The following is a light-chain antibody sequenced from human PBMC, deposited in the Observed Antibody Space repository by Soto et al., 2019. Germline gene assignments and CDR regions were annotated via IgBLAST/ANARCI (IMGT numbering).Light chain of an antibody. V-gene: IGKV3-15*01. CDR2: GSY. J-gene: IGKJ1*01. Sequence: EIVMTQSPATLSVSPGERATLSCRASQHVSSNLAWYQQKPGQAPRLLIYGSYTRATAIPARFSGSGSGTEFTLTISSLQPDDFATYYCQKYNSYSWTCGQGTKGDIK. CDR3: QKYNSYSWT. CDR1: QHVSSN.